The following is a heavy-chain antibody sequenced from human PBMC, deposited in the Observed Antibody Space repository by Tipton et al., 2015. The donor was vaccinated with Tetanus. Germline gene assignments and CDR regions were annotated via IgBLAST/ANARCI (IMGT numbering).Heavy chain of an antibody. CDR3: ARDRGVRGGYYYYHGMDV. J-gene: IGHJ6*02. CDR1: GGSISGSSYY. V-gene: IGHV4-39*02. CDR2: IYYSGSS. D-gene: IGHD3-10*01. Sequence: TLSLTCTVSGGSISGSSYYWGWIRQPPGKGLEWIGSIYYSGSSYYNPTLKSRVTISVDTSKNQFSLKLDSVTAADAAVYYCARDRGVRGGYYYYHGMDVWGQGTTVTVSS.